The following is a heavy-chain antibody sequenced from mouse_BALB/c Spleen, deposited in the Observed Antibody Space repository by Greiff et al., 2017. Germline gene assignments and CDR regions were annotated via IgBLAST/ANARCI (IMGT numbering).Heavy chain of an antibody. CDR3: ARDGWLRGDMDY. Sequence: DVKLVESGGGLVKPGGSLKLSCAASGFTFSDYYMYWVRQTPEKRLEWVATISDGGSYTYYPDSVKGRFTISRDNAKNNLYLQMSSLKSEDTAMYYCARDGWLRGDMDYWGQGTSVTVSS. CDR1: GFTFSDYY. V-gene: IGHV5-4*02. J-gene: IGHJ4*01. CDR2: ISDGGSYT. D-gene: IGHD2-3*01.